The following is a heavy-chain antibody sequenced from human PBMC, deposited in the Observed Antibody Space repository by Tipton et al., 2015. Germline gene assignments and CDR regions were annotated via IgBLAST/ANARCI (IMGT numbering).Heavy chain of an antibody. V-gene: IGHV5-51*01. CDR2: FYPDASDT. CDR1: GYSFATYW. J-gene: IGHJ4*02. D-gene: IGHD2-8*02. Sequence: QLVQSGAEVKKAGESLKISCKGSGYSFATYWIGWVRQMPGKGLEWMGIFYPDASDTRYSPSFQGQVTISADKSISTAYLQWNSLKASYTAMYYCARLGLDTSWWVDYWGQGTLVTVSS. CDR3: ARLGLDTSWWVDY.